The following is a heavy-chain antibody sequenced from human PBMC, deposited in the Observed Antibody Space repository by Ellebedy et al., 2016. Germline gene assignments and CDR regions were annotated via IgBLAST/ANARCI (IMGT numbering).Heavy chain of an antibody. V-gene: IGHV3-9*01. CDR3: AKGLWFGELLG. Sequence: GGSLRLSCAASGFTFADYAMHWVRQAPGKGLEWVSGISWNSGSIGYADSVKGRFTISRDNAKNSLYLQMNSLRAEDTALYYCAKGLWFGELLGWGQGTLVTVSS. CDR1: GFTFADYA. J-gene: IGHJ4*02. CDR2: ISWNSGSI. D-gene: IGHD3-10*01.